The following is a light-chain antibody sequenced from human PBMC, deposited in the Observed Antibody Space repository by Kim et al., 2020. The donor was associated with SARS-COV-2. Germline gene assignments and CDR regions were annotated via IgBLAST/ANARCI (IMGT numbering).Light chain of an antibody. J-gene: IGKJ1*01. CDR2: WAS. CDR3: QQYETTPPT. CDR1: QGVFYSPRNKNY. V-gene: IGKV4-1*01. Sequence: PTINCKSSQGVFYSPRNKNYLAWYQQKPGQPPKLLIYWASTRESGVPDRFSGSGSGTDFTLTISDLQAEDVAVYYCQQYETTPPTFGQGTKVDIK.